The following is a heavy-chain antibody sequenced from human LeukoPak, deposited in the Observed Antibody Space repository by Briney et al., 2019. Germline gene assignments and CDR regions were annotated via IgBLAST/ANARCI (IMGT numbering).Heavy chain of an antibody. CDR3: AREGLELGSGWFDP. CDR1: GYNFVNFG. V-gene: IGHV1-18*01. D-gene: IGHD1-7*01. J-gene: IGHJ5*02. CDR2: ISTSSVNT. Sequence: ASVKVSCKASGYNFVNFGISWVRQAPGQGLEWMGWISTSSVNTNYAQKLQGRVTMTTDTSTSTAYMELRSLRSDDTAVYYCAREGLELGSGWFDPWGQGTLVTVSS.